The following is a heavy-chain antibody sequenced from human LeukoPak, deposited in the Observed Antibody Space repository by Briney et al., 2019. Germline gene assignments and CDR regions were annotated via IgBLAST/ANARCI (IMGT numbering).Heavy chain of an antibody. V-gene: IGHV5-51*01. Sequence: GESLKISCKGSGYGFTTYWIGWVRQMPGKGLEWMGIIYPGDSDTRYSPSFQGQVTISADKSISTAYLQWSSLKASDTAMYYCARKGIAVAGLSYYYYMDVWGKGTTVTVSS. CDR1: GYGFTTYW. CDR2: IYPGDSDT. CDR3: ARKGIAVAGLSYYYYMDV. D-gene: IGHD6-19*01. J-gene: IGHJ6*03.